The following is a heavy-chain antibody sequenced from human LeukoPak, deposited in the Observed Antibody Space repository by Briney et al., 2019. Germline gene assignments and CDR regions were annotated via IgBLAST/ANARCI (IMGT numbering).Heavy chain of an antibody. Sequence: GGSLRLSCAASGFTFSSYSMNWVRQAPRKGLEWVSYISSSSSTIYYADSVKGRFTISRDNAKNSLYLQMNRLRAEDTAVYYCARDLVAKYYYDSSDYWGQGTLVTVSS. CDR3: ARDLVAKYYYDSSDY. CDR1: GFTFSSYS. CDR2: ISSSSSTI. D-gene: IGHD3-22*01. J-gene: IGHJ4*02. V-gene: IGHV3-48*04.